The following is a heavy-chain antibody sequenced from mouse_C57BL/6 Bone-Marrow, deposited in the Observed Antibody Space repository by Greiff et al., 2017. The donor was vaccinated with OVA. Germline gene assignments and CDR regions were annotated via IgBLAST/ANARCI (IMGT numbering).Heavy chain of an antibody. CDR3: ARPIYYGYDEGPPVWFAY. J-gene: IGHJ3*01. D-gene: IGHD2-2*01. CDR2: IDPSDSYT. Sequence: QVQLKESGAELVRPGTSVKLSCKASGYTFTSYWMHWVKQRPGQGLEWIGVIDPSDSYTNYNPQFTGQATLTVDTSSSTAYMQLSSLTSEDSAVDYCARPIYYGYDEGPPVWFAYWGQGTLVTVSA. V-gene: IGHV1-59*01. CDR1: GYTFTSYW.